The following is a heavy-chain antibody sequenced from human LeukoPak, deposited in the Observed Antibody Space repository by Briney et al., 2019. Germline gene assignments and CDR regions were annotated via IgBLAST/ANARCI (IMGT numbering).Heavy chain of an antibody. Sequence: GGSLRLSCAASGFSLSRYWMSWVRQAPGKGLEWVANIKQDGSEKYYVDSVRDRFTISRDNAKNSLYLQMNSLRAEDTAVYYCARVGGAYYGSGSYYSGYWGQGTLVTVSS. D-gene: IGHD3-10*01. CDR1: GFSLSRYW. CDR3: ARVGGAYYGSGSYYSGY. V-gene: IGHV3-7*01. J-gene: IGHJ4*02. CDR2: IKQDGSEK.